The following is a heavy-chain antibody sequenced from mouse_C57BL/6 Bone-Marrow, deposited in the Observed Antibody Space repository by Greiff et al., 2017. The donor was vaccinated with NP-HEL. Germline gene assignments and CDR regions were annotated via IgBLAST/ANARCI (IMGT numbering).Heavy chain of an antibody. D-gene: IGHD4-1*01. CDR2: INPYNGGT. CDR1: GYTFTDYY. V-gene: IGHV1-19*01. CDR3: ARRLGPYAMDY. J-gene: IGHJ4*01. Sequence: EVQGVESGPVLVKPGASVKMSCKASGYTFTDYYMNWVKQSHGKSLEWIGVINPYNGGTSYNQKFKGKATLTVDKSSSTAYMELNSLTSEDSAVYYCARRLGPYAMDYWGQGTSVTVSS.